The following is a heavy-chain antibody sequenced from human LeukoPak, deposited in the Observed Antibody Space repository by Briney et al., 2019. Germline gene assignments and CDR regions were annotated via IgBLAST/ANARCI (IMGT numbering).Heavy chain of an antibody. Sequence: ASVNVSCTASGYTFTIYGISWVRQAPGQGLGWVGWISAYNGNTNYAQKLQGRVTMTTDTSTSTAYMELRSLRSDDTAVYYCARDRRSVGYCSSTSCQDDYWGQGTLVTVSS. CDR1: GYTFTIYG. D-gene: IGHD2-2*01. CDR3: ARDRRSVGYCSSTSCQDDY. CDR2: ISAYNGNT. V-gene: IGHV1-18*01. J-gene: IGHJ4*02.